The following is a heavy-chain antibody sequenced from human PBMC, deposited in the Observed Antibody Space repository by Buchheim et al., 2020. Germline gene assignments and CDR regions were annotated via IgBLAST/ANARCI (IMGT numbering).Heavy chain of an antibody. CDR3: ARASRDGYNFFDY. J-gene: IGHJ4*02. CDR2: ILHSGGA. D-gene: IGHD5-24*01. Sequence: QVQLQESGPGLVKPSKTLSLTCTVSGGSISSGDYYWSWLRQPPGKGLEWIGYILHSGGAYYNPSVRTRVSISEDASKKQFSLRLRSVTAADTAVYYCARASRDGYNFFDYWGQGTL. V-gene: IGHV4-30-4*01. CDR1: GGSISSGDYY.